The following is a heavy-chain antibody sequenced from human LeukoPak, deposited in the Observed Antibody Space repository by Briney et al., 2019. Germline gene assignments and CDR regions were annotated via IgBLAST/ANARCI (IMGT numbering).Heavy chain of an antibody. Sequence: GGSLRLSCAASGFTFSSYAMSWVRQAPGKGLEWVSAMSNGGGSTYYADSVKGRFTISRDNAKNSLYLQMNSLRAEDTAVYYCARDIYYDSSGYYGSVYWGQGTLVTVSS. CDR3: ARDIYYDSSGYYGSVY. CDR1: GFTFSSYA. J-gene: IGHJ4*02. CDR2: MSNGGGST. V-gene: IGHV3-23*01. D-gene: IGHD3-22*01.